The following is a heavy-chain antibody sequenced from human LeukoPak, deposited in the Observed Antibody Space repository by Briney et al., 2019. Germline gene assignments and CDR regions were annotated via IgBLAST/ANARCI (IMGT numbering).Heavy chain of an antibody. J-gene: IGHJ5*02. CDR3: ARGGFRFFAH. CDR2: INSDGSRT. V-gene: IGHV3-74*01. CDR1: GFTFSSYW. D-gene: IGHD2-15*01. Sequence: GGSLRLSCAASGFTFSSYWMHWVRQAPGKGLMWVSRINSDGSRTTYADSVRGRFTISRDNAKSTLYLQMNSLRAEDTAVYYCARGGFRFFAHWGQGTLVTVSS.